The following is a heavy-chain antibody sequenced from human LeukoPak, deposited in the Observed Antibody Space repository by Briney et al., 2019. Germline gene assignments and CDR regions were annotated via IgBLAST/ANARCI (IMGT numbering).Heavy chain of an antibody. CDR2: ISAYSGNT. D-gene: IGHD6-19*01. CDR1: GYTFTSYG. V-gene: IGHV1-18*03. Sequence: ASVKVSCKASGYTFTSYGISWVRQAPGQGLEWMGWISAYSGNTYYAQKLQGRVTLSTDTPTTTVYMELRSLRSDDMAVYYCARDPSNTSGWKTWFDTWGQGTPVTVSS. J-gene: IGHJ5*02. CDR3: ARDPSNTSGWKTWFDT.